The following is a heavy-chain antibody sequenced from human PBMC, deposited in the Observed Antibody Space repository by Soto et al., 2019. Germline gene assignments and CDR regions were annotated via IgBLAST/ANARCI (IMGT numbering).Heavy chain of an antibody. D-gene: IGHD6-13*01. J-gene: IGHJ4*02. V-gene: IGHV3-30*18. CDR1: GFTFSSYG. Sequence: GGSLRLSCAASGFTFSSYGMHWVRQAPGKGLGWLAVISYDGGNKYYTDSVKGRFTISRDNSKNTLYLQMNSLRAEDTAVYYCTKDGDVAAAGYYFDYWGQGTLVTVSS. CDR2: ISYDGGNK. CDR3: TKDGDVAAAGYYFDY.